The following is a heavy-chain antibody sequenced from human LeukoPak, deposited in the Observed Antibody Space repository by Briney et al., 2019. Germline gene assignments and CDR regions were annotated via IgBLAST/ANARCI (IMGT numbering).Heavy chain of an antibody. CDR2: IHSTGTS. CDR1: GGPFSTSS. Sequence: SETLCLTCRASGGPFSTSSWSWIRQSAGKGLEWIGRIHSTGTSSYNPSLRSRVSMSIDTSKNPLSMNMRSVSAADTALYYCARGHRSSWYSYFDFWGQGILVTVSS. J-gene: IGHJ4*02. D-gene: IGHD6-13*01. V-gene: IGHV4-4*07. CDR3: ARGHRSSWYSYFDF.